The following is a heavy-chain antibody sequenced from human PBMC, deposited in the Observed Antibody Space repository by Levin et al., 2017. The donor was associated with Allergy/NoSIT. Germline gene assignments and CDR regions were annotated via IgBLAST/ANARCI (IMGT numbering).Heavy chain of an antibody. J-gene: IGHJ4*02. CDR1: GFIFSDYY. V-gene: IGHV3-11*06. D-gene: IGHD2-8*02. Sequence: GESLKISCAASGFIFSDYYMSWIRQAPGKGLEWVSYISSSSTYTNYADSVKGRFTISRDNAKNSLYLQMNSLRAEDTAVYYCARGYCTGGVCYGVRGGGDYWGQGTLVTVTS. CDR2: ISSSSTYT. CDR3: ARGYCTGGVCYGVRGGGDY.